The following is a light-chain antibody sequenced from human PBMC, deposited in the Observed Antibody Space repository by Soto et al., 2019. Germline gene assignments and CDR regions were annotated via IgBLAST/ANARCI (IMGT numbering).Light chain of an antibody. Sequence: DIQLTQSPSTLSGSVGDRVTITCRASRTISSCLAWYQQKPGKAPKLLIYQASTLKSGVPSRFSGSGSGTEFTLTISSLQPDDFATYYCQHYNSYSEAFGQGTKVDIK. CDR2: QAS. CDR3: QHYNSYSEA. CDR1: RTISSC. J-gene: IGKJ1*01. V-gene: IGKV1-5*03.